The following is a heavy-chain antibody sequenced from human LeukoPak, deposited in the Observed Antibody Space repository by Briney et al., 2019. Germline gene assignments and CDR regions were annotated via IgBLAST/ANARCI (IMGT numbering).Heavy chain of an antibody. CDR1: GASISSSNW. CDR2: IYHSGST. D-gene: IGHD2-15*01. CDR3: ARAGWYTLDN. V-gene: IGHV4-4*02. Sequence: SGALSLTCAVSGASISSSNWLSWVRQPPGKGLEWIGEIYHSGSTNYNPSLKSRVTISVDNSKDQFSLKMSSMTAADTAVYYCARAGWYTLDNWGQGTLVTVSS. J-gene: IGHJ4*02.